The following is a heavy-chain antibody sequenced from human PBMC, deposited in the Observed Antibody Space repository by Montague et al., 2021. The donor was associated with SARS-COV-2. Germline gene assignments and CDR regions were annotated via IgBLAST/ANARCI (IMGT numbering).Heavy chain of an antibody. D-gene: IGHD3-9*01. Sequence: SETLSLTCTVSGGSISSSSYYWGWIRQPPGKGLEWIGSIYYSGSTYYNPSLKSRVTISVDTSKNQFSLKLSSVTAADTAVYYCATCYDILTGYYIDAFDIWGQGTMVTVSS. V-gene: IGHV4-39*01. CDR1: GGSISSSSYY. CDR2: IYYSGST. J-gene: IGHJ3*02. CDR3: ATCYDILTGYYIDAFDI.